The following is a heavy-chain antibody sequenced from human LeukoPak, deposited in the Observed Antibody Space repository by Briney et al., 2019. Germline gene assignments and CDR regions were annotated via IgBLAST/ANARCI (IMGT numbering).Heavy chain of an antibody. V-gene: IGHV4-39*07. J-gene: IGHJ4*02. CDR3: ARLDLRGDQKLDY. Sequence: PSETLSLTCTVSGGSISTSNYYWGWIRQPPRKGLEWIGEINHSGSTNYNPSLKSRVTISVDTSKNQFSLKLSSVTAADTAVYYCARLDLRGDQKLDYWGQGTLVTVSS. CDR2: INHSGST. CDR1: GGSISTSNYY. D-gene: IGHD7-27*01.